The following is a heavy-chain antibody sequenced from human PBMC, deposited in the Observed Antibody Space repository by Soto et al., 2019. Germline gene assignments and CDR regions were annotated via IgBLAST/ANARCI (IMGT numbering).Heavy chain of an antibody. CDR2: ISAYNSNT. Sequence: QVQLVQSGAEVKKPGASAKVSCKASGYPATSYYITWLRQATGQGLERMGWISAYNSNTNYAQKLQGRVTRTTCKSRSTAYMELRGVGTDVAAVYYRARDVPPLDYWGQGTLVTVSS. D-gene: IGHD3-10*02. V-gene: IGHV1-18*01. CDR3: ARDVPPLDY. CDR1: GYPATSYY. J-gene: IGHJ4*02.